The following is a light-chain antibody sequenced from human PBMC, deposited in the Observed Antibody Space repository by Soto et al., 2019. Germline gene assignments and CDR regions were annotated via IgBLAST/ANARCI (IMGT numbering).Light chain of an antibody. CDR2: GAS. CDR3: QQYASSPRT. V-gene: IGKV3-20*01. J-gene: IGKJ4*01. CDR1: QTVDTTY. Sequence: EIVLTQSPGTLSLSPGERATLSCRASQTVDTTYLAWYQQKPGQAPRLLIYGASSRAPGIPDRFSGGGSGTDFTLTISRLEPEDLAVYYCQQYASSPRTFGGGTKVEIK.